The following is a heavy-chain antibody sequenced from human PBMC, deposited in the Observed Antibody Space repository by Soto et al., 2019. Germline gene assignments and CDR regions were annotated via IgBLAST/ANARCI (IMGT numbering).Heavy chain of an antibody. D-gene: IGHD3-22*01. Sequence: EVQLLESGGGLVQPGGSLRLSCAASGFSFTYFAMSWVRQAPGKGLEWVSAISGSGDGTYNADSVKGRFTISRDNSKNTMYLQMNSRRAGDTAVYYCAKFTFSYDSGSSIDYWGQGTLVTVSS. J-gene: IGHJ4*02. V-gene: IGHV3-23*01. CDR1: GFSFTYFA. CDR3: AKFTFSYDSGSSIDY. CDR2: ISGSGDGT.